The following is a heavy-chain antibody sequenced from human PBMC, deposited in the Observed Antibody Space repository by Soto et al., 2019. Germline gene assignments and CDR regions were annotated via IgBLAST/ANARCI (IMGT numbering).Heavy chain of an antibody. CDR3: ATPSHYDNDGYYLPFDY. CDR1: GGTFSSYA. J-gene: IGHJ4*02. D-gene: IGHD3-22*01. V-gene: IGHV1-69*01. Sequence: HVQLVQSGAEVKKPGSSVKVSCKASGGTFSSYAISWVRQAPGQGLEWVGGIIPIFGTPKYAQKFQGRVTIIADEATTTAYMELTGLRSADTAVYYCATPSHYDNDGYYLPFDYWGQGTLVTVSS. CDR2: IIPIFGTP.